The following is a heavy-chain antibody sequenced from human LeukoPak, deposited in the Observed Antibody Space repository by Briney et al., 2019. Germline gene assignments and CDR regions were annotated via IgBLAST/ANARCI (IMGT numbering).Heavy chain of an antibody. CDR2: ISGSGGST. D-gene: IGHD6-13*01. J-gene: IGHJ4*02. V-gene: IGHV3-23*01. CDR1: GFTFSSYA. Sequence: PGGSLRLSCAASGFTFSSYAMSWVRQAPGKGLEWVSAISGSGGSTYYADSVKGRFTISRDNSKNTLYLQMNSLRAEDTAVYYCAKVMDSYSSSWYQNPYYFDYWGQGTLVTVSS. CDR3: AKVMDSYSSSWYQNPYYFDY.